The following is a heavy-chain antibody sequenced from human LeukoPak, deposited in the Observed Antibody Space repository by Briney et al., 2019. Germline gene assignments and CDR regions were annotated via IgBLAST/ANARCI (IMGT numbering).Heavy chain of an antibody. CDR3: ARLGWLYGSGSMNWFDP. CDR1: GYSISSGYY. J-gene: IGHJ5*02. CDR2: IYHSGST. D-gene: IGHD3-10*01. V-gene: IGHV4-38-2*02. Sequence: SETLSLTCTVSGYSISSGYYWGWIRQPPGKGLEWIGSIYHSGSTYYNPSLKSRVTVSVDTSKNQFSLKLTSMTAADTAVYYCARLGWLYGSGSMNWFDPWGQGTLVTVSS.